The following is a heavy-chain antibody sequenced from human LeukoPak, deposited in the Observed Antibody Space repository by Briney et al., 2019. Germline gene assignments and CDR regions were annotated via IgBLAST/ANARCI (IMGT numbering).Heavy chain of an antibody. CDR3: AKMASESYFDY. CDR1: GFTFSSYE. Sequence: GGSLRLSCAASGFTFSSYEMNWVRQAPGKGLEWVSYISSSGSTIYYADSVKGRFTISRDNAKNSLYLQMNSLRAEDTAVYYCAKMASESYFDYWGQGTLVTVSS. J-gene: IGHJ4*02. V-gene: IGHV3-48*03. CDR2: ISSSGSTI. D-gene: IGHD2-8*01.